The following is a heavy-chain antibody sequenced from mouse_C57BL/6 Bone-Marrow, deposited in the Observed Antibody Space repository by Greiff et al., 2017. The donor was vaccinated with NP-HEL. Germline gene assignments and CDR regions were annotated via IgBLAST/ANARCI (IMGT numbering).Heavy chain of an antibody. J-gene: IGHJ3*01. CDR2: IYPRDGST. D-gene: IGHD3-2*02. CDR1: GYPFTSYD. V-gene: IGHV1-85*01. Sequence: VQLQQSGPELVKPGASVKLSCKASGYPFTSYDITWVQQRPGQGLEWIGWIYPRDGSTKYNEKVKGKATLTVDTSSSTSYLELHSLTSEDSAVYFFTRVHTAQATWFAYWGQGTLVTVSA. CDR3: TRVHTAQATWFAY.